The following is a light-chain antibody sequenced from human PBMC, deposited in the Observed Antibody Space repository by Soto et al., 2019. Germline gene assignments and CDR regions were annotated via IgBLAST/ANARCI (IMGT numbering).Light chain of an antibody. CDR2: EVS. CDR1: SSDVGGYNY. J-gene: IGLJ2*01. CDR3: SSYAGSNNLGV. V-gene: IGLV2-8*01. Sequence: QSVLTQPPSASGSPGQSVTISCTGTSSDVGGYNYASWYQQHPGKAPKLMIYEVSKRPSGVPDRFSGSKSGNTASLTVSGLQAEDEADYYCSSYAGSNNLGVFGGGTKVTVL.